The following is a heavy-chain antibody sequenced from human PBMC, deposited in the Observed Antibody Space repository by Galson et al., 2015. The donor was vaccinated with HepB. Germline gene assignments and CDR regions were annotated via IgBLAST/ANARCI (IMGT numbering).Heavy chain of an antibody. CDR1: GFTFTTYS. CDR2: ISNSYNYI. D-gene: IGHD6-6*01. J-gene: IGHJ6*03. V-gene: IGHV3-21*01. CDR3: ARGGLGKYSNSSPYYYYYYMDV. Sequence: SLRLSCAASGFTFTTYSMNWVRQTPGKGLEWVSSISNSYNYIYYADSVKGRFTISRDNAKKLLYLQMNSLRADDTAVYYCARGGLGKYSNSSPYYYYYYMDVWGKGTTVTVSS.